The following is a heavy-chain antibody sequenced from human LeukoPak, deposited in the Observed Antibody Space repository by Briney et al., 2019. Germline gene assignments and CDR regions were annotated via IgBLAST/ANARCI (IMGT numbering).Heavy chain of an antibody. Sequence: GGSLRLSCAASGFTVSGNYMSWVRQAPGKGLEWVSVIYTGGSIYYADSVKGRFTISRDNSKNMLYLQMNSLRVEGTAVYHCARGATYGSGKFFDYWGQGTLVTVSS. CDR2: IYTGGSI. CDR1: GFTVSGNY. J-gene: IGHJ4*02. D-gene: IGHD3-10*01. CDR3: ARGATYGSGKFFDY. V-gene: IGHV3-53*01.